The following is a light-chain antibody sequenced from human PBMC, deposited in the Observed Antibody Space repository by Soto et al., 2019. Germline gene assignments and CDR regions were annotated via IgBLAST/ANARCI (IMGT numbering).Light chain of an antibody. CDR1: QGVSNW. J-gene: IGKJ1*01. CDR2: DVS. V-gene: IGKV1-5*01. CDR3: QQYNNNSPWT. Sequence: DLPMTQSPSTLSASVGDRVTITCRASQGVSNWLAWYQQKPGEAPKLLIYDVSSLENGVPSRFSGSGSGTEFTLTISSLQPEDFATYYCQQYNNNSPWTFGQGTKVEIK.